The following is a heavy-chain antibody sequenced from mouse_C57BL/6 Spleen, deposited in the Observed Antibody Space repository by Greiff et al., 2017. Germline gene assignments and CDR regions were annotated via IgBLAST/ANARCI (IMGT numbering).Heavy chain of an antibody. V-gene: IGHV1-15*01. D-gene: IGHD2-4*01. J-gene: IGHJ2*01. Sequence: QVQLKQSGAELVRPGASVTLSCKASGYTFTDYEMHWVKQTPVPGLEWIGAIDPETGGTAYNQKFKGKAILTADKSSSTAYMELRSLTSEDSAVYYCTRGDYDYLDYWGQGTTLTVSS. CDR1: GYTFTDYE. CDR2: IDPETGGT. CDR3: TRGDYDYLDY.